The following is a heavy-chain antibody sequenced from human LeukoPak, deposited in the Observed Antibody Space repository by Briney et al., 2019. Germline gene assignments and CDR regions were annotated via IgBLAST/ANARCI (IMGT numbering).Heavy chain of an antibody. J-gene: IGHJ6*02. CDR1: GYSFTNYY. D-gene: IGHD4-11*01. Sequence: ASVNVSCKASGYSFTNYYMYWVRQAPGQGLEWMGVINPSGGSTSYAQKFQGRVILTRDTSTSAVYMELSSLRSEDTAEYYCAREGDYSTDDYYYGMDVWGQGTTVTVSS. CDR2: INPSGGST. V-gene: IGHV1-46*01. CDR3: AREGDYSTDDYYYGMDV.